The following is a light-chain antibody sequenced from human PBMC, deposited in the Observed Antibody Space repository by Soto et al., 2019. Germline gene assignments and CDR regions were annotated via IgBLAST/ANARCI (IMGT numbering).Light chain of an antibody. CDR2: DAS. Sequence: EIVLTQSPATLSLSPGETATLSCRASQSISNYLAWYQHKPGQAPRLLIFDASNRATGIPARFSGSGSGTDFTLTISGLEPEDFAVYYCQQYNNWPLWTFGQGTKV. J-gene: IGKJ1*01. CDR1: QSISNY. CDR3: QQYNNWPLWT. V-gene: IGKV3-11*01.